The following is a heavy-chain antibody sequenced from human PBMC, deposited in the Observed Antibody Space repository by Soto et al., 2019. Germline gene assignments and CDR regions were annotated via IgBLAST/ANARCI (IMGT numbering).Heavy chain of an antibody. CDR3: ATDLREMATNTPDY. Sequence: QVHLVESGGGVVQPGRSLRLSCAASGFTFTSFGIHWVRQAPGKGLEWVAVVSYDGIDEKYADSVKGRFSISRDNTKNTVYLQMNSLRGEDTAVYYCATDLREMATNTPDYWGQGTLVTVSS. D-gene: IGHD5-12*01. J-gene: IGHJ4*02. V-gene: IGHV3-30*03. CDR1: GFTFTSFG. CDR2: VSYDGIDE.